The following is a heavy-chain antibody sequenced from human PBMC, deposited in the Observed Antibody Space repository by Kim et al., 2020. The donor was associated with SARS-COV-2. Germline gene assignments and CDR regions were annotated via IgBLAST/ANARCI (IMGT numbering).Heavy chain of an antibody. J-gene: IGHJ3*02. CDR3: ARDYLFGGEIHGETGAFDI. D-gene: IGHD3-16*01. CDR2: IYYSGST. CDR1: GGSISSGGYY. V-gene: IGHV4-31*03. Sequence: SETLSLTCTVSGGSISSGGYYWSWIRQHPGKGLEWIGYIYYSGSTYYNPSLKSRVTISVDTSKNQFSLKLSSVTAADTAVYYCARDYLFGGEIHGETGAFDIWVQGTMVTVSS.